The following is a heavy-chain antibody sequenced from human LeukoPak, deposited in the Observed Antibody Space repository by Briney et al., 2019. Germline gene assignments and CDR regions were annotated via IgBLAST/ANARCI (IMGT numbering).Heavy chain of an antibody. V-gene: IGHV3-30*02. CDR1: GFTFSYFG. CDR3: AKAGYSSSWHVYYFDY. D-gene: IGHD6-13*01. Sequence: GGSLRLSCVASGFTFSYFGMHWVRQAPGKGLEWVAFIRYDGSNEYYAESVKGRFTISRDNAKNSLYLQMNSLRAEDTALYYCAKAGYSSSWHVYYFDYWGQGTLVTVSS. CDR2: IRYDGSNE. J-gene: IGHJ4*02.